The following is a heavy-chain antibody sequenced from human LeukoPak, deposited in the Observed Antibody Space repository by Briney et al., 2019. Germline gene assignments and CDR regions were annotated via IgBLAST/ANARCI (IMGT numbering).Heavy chain of an antibody. V-gene: IGHV4-38-2*02. CDR2: TYHSGST. Sequence: PSETLSLTCAVSGYSISSGYYWGWIRQPPGKGLEWIGSTYHSGSTYYNPSLKSRVTISVDTSKNQFSLKLSSVTAADTAVYYCAREHLLTVTREIDYWGQGTLVTVSS. J-gene: IGHJ4*02. CDR1: GYSISSGYY. D-gene: IGHD4-17*01. CDR3: AREHLLTVTREIDY.